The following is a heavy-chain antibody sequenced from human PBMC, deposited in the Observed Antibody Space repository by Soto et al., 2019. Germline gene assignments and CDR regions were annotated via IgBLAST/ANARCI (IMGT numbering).Heavy chain of an antibody. CDR2: ISSSSSYI. D-gene: IGHD3-22*01. CDR3: ARDLYYHASSGFKY. V-gene: IGHV3-21*01. CDR1: GLTINTYS. J-gene: IGHJ4*02. Sequence: PGGSLRLSCVASGLTINTYSMMWVRQAPGKGLEWVSSISSSSSYIYYADSVKGRFTISRDNAKNSLYLQMNSLRAEDTAVYYWARDLYYHASSGFKYWGQGTLVTVSS.